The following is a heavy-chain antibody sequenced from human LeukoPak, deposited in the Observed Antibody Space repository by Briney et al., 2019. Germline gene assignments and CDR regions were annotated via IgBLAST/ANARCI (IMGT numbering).Heavy chain of an antibody. D-gene: IGHD4-11*01. CDR3: VRLDPHDFTNYYPPVVDF. Sequence: GESLKISCKGSGYSFTSYWIGWVRQMPGKGLEWMGTIYPGDSDTRYSPSFQGQVTISADKSINAAYLQWSSLKASDTAMYYCVRLDPHDFTNYYPPVVDFWGQGTLVTVPS. J-gene: IGHJ4*02. CDR1: GYSFTSYW. V-gene: IGHV5-51*01. CDR2: IYPGDSDT.